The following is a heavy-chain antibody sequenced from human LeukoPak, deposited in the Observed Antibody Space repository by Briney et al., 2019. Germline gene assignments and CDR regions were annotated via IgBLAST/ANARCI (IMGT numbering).Heavy chain of an antibody. CDR1: RYTFTSYA. CDR3: ASSGSGDDAFDI. CDR2: INAGNGNT. Sequence: GASVKVSCKASRYTFTSYAMHWVRQAPGQRLEWMGWINAGNGNTKYSQKFQGRVTITRDTSASTAYMELSSLRSEDTAVYYCASSGSGDDAFDIWGQGTMVTVSS. D-gene: IGHD3-10*01. V-gene: IGHV1-3*01. J-gene: IGHJ3*02.